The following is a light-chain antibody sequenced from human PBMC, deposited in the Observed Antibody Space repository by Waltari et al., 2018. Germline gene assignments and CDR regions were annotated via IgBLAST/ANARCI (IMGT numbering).Light chain of an antibody. Sequence: QLVLTQSPSASASLGASVKLTCTLSSGHSSYAIAWHQQQPEKGPRFLMKLNSDGSHSKGDGIPGRFSGSSSGTERYLTISSLQSEDEADYYCQTWDTDIRVFGGGTELTVL. J-gene: IGLJ3*02. V-gene: IGLV4-69*01. CDR1: SGHSSYA. CDR3: QTWDTDIRV. CDR2: LNSDGSH.